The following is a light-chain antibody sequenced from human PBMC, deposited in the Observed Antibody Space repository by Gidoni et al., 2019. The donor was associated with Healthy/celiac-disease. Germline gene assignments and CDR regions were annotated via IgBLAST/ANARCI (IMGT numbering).Light chain of an antibody. J-gene: IGKJ2*01. CDR1: PSLLHSNGYNY. Sequence: DIVMTQSTLSLPVTPGEPASISCRSSPSLLHSNGYNYLDWYLQKPGQSPQPLIYLGSNRASGVPDRFSGSGSGTDFTLKISRVEAEDVGVYYCMQALQTPYTFXXXTKLEIK. CDR2: LGS. CDR3: MQALQTPYT. V-gene: IGKV2-28*01.